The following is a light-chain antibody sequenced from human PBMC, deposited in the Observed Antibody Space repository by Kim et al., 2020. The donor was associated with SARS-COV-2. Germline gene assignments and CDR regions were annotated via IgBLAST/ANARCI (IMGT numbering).Light chain of an antibody. CDR1: NIGRKS. V-gene: IGLV3-21*04. CDR3: QVGDSSSDHRV. Sequence: SYKMNQPPSVSVAPGKTARITCGGNNIGRKSVHWYQQKPGQAPVLVIYYDSDRPSGIPERFSGSNAGNTATLTISRVEAGDEADYYCQVGDSSSDHRVFGGGTQLTVL. CDR2: YDS. J-gene: IGLJ3*02.